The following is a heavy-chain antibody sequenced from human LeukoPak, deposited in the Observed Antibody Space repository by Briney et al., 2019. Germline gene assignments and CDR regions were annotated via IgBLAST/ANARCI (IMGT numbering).Heavy chain of an antibody. CDR3: ARDYSSGWYDFDY. J-gene: IGHJ4*02. V-gene: IGHV3-30*04. CDR2: ISYDGSNK. CDR1: GFTFSSYA. Sequence: PGGSLRLSCAASGFTFSSYAMHWVRQAPGKGLEWAAVISYDGSNKYYADSVKGRFTISRDNSKNTLYLQMNSLRAEDTAVYYCARDYSSGWYDFDYWGQGTLVTVSS. D-gene: IGHD6-19*01.